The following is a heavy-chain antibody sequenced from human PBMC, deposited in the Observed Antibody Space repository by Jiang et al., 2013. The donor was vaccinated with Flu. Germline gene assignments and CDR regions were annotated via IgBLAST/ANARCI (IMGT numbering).Heavy chain of an antibody. V-gene: IGHV1-69*01. CDR1: GGTFSSYA. D-gene: IGHD2-15*01. J-gene: IGHJ6*02. CDR3: ARVRGCSGGSCYGASYYYYGMDV. CDR2: IIPIFGIA. Sequence: SGAEVKKPGSSVKVSCKASGGTFSSYAISWVRQAPGQGLEWMGGIIPIFGIANYAQKFQGRVTITADESTSTAYMELSSLRSEDTAVYYCARVRGCSGGSCYGASYYYYGMDVWGQGTTVTVSS.